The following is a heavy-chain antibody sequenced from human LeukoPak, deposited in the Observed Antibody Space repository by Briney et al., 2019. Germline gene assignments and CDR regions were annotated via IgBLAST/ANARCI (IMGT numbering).Heavy chain of an antibody. Sequence: GGSLRLSCAASGFTFSSYGMHWLRQAPGKGLEGGAFIRYDGSNKYYADSVKGRFTISRDNSKNTLYLQMNSLRAEDTAVYYCAKSGAVAATTGFDPWGQGTLVTVSS. CDR2: IRYDGSNK. D-gene: IGHD1-26*01. J-gene: IGHJ5*02. CDR3: AKSGAVAATTGFDP. CDR1: GFTFSSYG. V-gene: IGHV3-30*02.